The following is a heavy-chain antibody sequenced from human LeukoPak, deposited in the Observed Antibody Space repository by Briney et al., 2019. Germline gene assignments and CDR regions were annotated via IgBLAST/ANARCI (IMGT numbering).Heavy chain of an antibody. CDR2: INHSGST. CDR3: AAAVRYSSSWWPMAADY. V-gene: IGHV4-34*01. Sequence: PSETLSLTCAVYGGSFSGYYWSWIRQPPGKGLEWIGEINHSGSTNYNPSLKSRVTISVDTSKNQFSLKLSSVTAADTAVYYCAAAVRYSSSWWPMAADYWGQGTLVTVSS. J-gene: IGHJ4*02. CDR1: GGSFSGYY. D-gene: IGHD6-13*01.